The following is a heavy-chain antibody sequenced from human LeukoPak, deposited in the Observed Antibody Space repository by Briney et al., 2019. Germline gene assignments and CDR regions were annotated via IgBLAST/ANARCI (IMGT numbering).Heavy chain of an antibody. D-gene: IGHD2-15*01. CDR1: GYSISSGNY. J-gene: IGHJ4*02. CDR2: THHSGST. Sequence: SETLSLTCAVSGYSISSGNYWGWIRQPPGKGLEWIGSTHHSGSTYYNPSLKSRVTISVDTSKNQFSLKLSSVTAADTAVYYCARVTGGCYDYWGQGTLVTVSS. CDR3: ARVTGGCYDY. V-gene: IGHV4-38-2*01.